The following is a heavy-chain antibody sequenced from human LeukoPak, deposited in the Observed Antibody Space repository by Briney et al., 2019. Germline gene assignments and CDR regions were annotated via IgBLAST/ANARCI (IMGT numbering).Heavy chain of an antibody. CDR2: ISSSGSTI. CDR1: GFTFSSYA. V-gene: IGHV3-48*04. Sequence: GGSLRLSCAASGFTFSSYAMSWVRQAPGKGLEWVSYISSSGSTIYYADSVKGRFTISRDNAKNSLYLQMNSLRAEDTAVYYCARRDTIFAWTHYYYYMDVWGKGTTVTVSS. J-gene: IGHJ6*03. CDR3: ARRDTIFAWTHYYYYMDV. D-gene: IGHD3-3*01.